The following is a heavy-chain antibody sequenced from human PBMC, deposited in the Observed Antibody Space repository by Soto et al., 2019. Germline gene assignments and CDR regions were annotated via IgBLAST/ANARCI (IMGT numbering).Heavy chain of an antibody. CDR1: GFTFSSYA. CDR2: ISYDGSNK. V-gene: IGHV3-30-3*01. D-gene: IGHD3-10*01. CDR3: AKEGGIWFGELADY. Sequence: GGSLRLSCAASGFTFSSYAMHWVRQAPGKGLEWVAVISYDGSNKYYADSVKGRFTISRDNSKNTLYLQMNSLRAEDTAVYYCAKEGGIWFGELADYWGQGTLVTVSS. J-gene: IGHJ4*02.